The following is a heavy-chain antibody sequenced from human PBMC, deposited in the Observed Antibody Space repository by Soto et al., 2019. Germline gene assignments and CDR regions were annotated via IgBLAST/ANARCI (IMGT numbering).Heavy chain of an antibody. Sequence: EVQLVQSGAEVKKPGESLKISCKAFGYTFTDYWIGWVRQPPGRGLEWMGIMYPGDSDSRYSPSFEGQVTMSVDKSNDTAYLQWRSLKASDTATYYCARWVVIGRGQGFDHWGQGTLLTVSS. V-gene: IGHV5-51*01. CDR2: MYPGDSDS. CDR1: GYTFTDYW. CDR3: ARWVVIGRGQGFDH. D-gene: IGHD2-21*01. J-gene: IGHJ5*02.